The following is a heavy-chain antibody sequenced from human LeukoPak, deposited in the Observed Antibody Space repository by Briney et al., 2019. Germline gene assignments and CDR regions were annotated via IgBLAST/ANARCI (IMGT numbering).Heavy chain of an antibody. V-gene: IGHV4-34*01. D-gene: IGHD5-12*01. CDR2: IDHSGST. Sequence: SETLSLTCAVYGGSFSGYYWSWIRQPPGKGLEWIGEIDHSGSTNYNPSLKSRVTISVDTSKNQFSLKLSSVTAADTAVYYCARLIRGYSGYDSIDYWGQGTLVTVSS. J-gene: IGHJ4*02. CDR1: GGSFSGYY. CDR3: ARLIRGYSGYDSIDY.